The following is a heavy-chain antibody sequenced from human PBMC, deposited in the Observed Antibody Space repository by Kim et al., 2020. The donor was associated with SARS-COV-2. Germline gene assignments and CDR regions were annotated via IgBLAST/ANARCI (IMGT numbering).Heavy chain of an antibody. CDR2: INAGNGNT. J-gene: IGHJ6*02. D-gene: IGHD3-10*01. CDR1: GYTFTSYA. CDR3: ARVSTMVRGVIITNYGMDG. V-gene: IGHV1-3*01. Sequence: ASVKVSCKASGYTFTSYAMHWVRQAPGQRLEWMGWINAGNGNTKYSQKFQGRVTITRDTSASTAYMELSSLRSEDTAVYYCARVSTMVRGVIITNYGMDGWGQGTTVTVSS.